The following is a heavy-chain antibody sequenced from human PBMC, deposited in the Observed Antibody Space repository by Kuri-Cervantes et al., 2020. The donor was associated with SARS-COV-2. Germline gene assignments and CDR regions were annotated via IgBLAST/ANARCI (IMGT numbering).Heavy chain of an antibody. V-gene: IGHV4-34*01. CDR1: GGSISSYY. CDR3: ARGTGDLDQ. Sequence: SQTLSLTCAVSGGSISSYYWSWVRQPPGKGLEWIGEINHSGNTNYNPSLKSRVTISVDTSKNQFSLKLTSVTAADTAVYYCARGTGDLDQWGQGTLVTVSS. CDR2: INHSGNT. D-gene: IGHD7-27*01. J-gene: IGHJ5*02.